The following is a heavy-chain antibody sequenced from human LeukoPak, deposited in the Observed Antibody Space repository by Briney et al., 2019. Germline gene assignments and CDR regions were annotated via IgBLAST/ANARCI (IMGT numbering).Heavy chain of an antibody. D-gene: IGHD3-3*01. J-gene: IGHJ6*03. CDR3: AGNPDYDFWSGLYYMDV. CDR1: GFTFDDYA. V-gene: IGHV3-9*01. Sequence: GRSLRLSCAASGFTFDDYAMHWVRQAPGKGLEWVSGISWNSGSIGYADSVKGRFTISRDNAKNSLYLQMNSLRAEDTALYYCAGNPDYDFWSGLYYMDVWGKGTTVTVSS. CDR2: ISWNSGSI.